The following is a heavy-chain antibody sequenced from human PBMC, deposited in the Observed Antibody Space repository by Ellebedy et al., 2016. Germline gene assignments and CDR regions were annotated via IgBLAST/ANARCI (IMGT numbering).Heavy chain of an antibody. CDR2: ITDNDDT. CDR3: AKDADSTGWSYFDH. V-gene: IGHV3-23*01. CDR1: GFTFASYA. Sequence: GESLKISXAASGFTFASYAMSWVRQAPGQGLHWVASITDNDDTYYSDSVKGRFTISRDNSKNSLYLEMNSPRAEDTAVYYCAKDADSTGWSYFDHWGQGTLVTVST. D-gene: IGHD6-19*01. J-gene: IGHJ4*02.